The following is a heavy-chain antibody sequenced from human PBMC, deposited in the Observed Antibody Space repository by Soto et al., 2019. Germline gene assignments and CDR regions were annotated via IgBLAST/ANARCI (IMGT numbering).Heavy chain of an antibody. V-gene: IGHV3-74*01. CDR1: GFTFSGSS. D-gene: IGHD3-10*01. J-gene: IGHJ4*02. CDR3: ARGIFGSGTANDY. Sequence: EVQLVESGGGLVQPGGSLRLSCAASGFTFSGSSMHWVRQAPGKGLVWVSRINGDGSATSYADLVKGRFTISRDDAKNTLFLQMNGLRAEDTAVYYCARGIFGSGTANDYWGQGTLVTVSS. CDR2: INGDGSAT.